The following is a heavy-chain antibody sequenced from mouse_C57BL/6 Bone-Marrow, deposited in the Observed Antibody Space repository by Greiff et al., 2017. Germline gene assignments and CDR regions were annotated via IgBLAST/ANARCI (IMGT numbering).Heavy chain of an antibody. D-gene: IGHD2-10*01. CDR1: YFAFMASA. CDR3: ARSLAYFYARDY. CDR2: FTMYSDAT. V-gene: IGHV1-49*01. J-gene: IGHJ4*01. Sequence: LKHSGAELVRPGSSVQLSCKDSYFAFMASAMHWVTPRPGPGLAWIGSFTMYSDATAYSEHFKGKDTLTANSSSSTTYMELSSLTSTDSAVYYCARSLAYFYARDYWGQGTSVTVAS.